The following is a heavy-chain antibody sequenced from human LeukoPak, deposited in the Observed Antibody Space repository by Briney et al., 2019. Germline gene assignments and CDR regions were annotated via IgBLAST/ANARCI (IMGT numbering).Heavy chain of an antibody. Sequence: GGSLRLSCAASGFTFSSSAMSWVRQAPGKGLEWVSAISGSGGSTYYADSVKGRFTISRDNSKKTLYLQMNSLRAEDTAVYYCAKDLHGDYTCFDYWGQGTLVSVSS. J-gene: IGHJ4*02. CDR2: ISGSGGST. CDR1: GFTFSSSA. D-gene: IGHD4-17*01. V-gene: IGHV3-23*01. CDR3: AKDLHGDYTCFDY.